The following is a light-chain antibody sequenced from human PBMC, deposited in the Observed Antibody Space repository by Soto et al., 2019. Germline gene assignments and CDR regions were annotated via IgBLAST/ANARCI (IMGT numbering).Light chain of an antibody. CDR2: NNN. J-gene: IGLJ1*01. CDR1: SSNIGRNI. Sequence: QLVLTQPPSASGTPGQRVTISCSGSSSNIGRNIVNWYQQFPGTAPKLLIYNNNQRPSGVPDRFSASKSDTSASLAISGLQSEDEADYYCEAWNDSLNAYYVFGTGTKLTVL. V-gene: IGLV1-44*01. CDR3: EAWNDSLNAYYV.